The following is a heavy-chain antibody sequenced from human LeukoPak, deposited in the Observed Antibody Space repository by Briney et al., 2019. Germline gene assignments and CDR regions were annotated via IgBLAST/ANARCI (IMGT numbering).Heavy chain of an antibody. CDR3: ARLQGQWLLHDY. D-gene: IGHD6-19*01. V-gene: IGHV4-59*01. Sequence: PSETLSLTCTVSGGSISSYYWSWIRQPPGKGLEWIGYIYYSGNTNYNPSLKSRVTISVDTSRNQFSLKVTSVTAADTAVYYCARLQGQWLLHDYWGQGTLVTVSS. CDR2: IYYSGNT. CDR1: GGSISSYY. J-gene: IGHJ4*02.